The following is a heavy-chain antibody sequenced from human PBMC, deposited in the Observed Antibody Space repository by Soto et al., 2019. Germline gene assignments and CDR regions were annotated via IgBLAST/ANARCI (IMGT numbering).Heavy chain of an antibody. CDR1: GFTFSSYS. CDR3: ASEKPHTYYYDSSGYYDY. CDR2: ISSSSSYI. D-gene: IGHD3-22*01. V-gene: IGHV3-21*01. Sequence: PGGSLRLSCAASGFTFSSYSMNWVRQAPGKGLEWVSSISSSSSYIYYADSVKGRFTISRDNAKNSLYLQMNSLRAEDTAVYYCASEKPHTYYYDSSGYYDYWGQGTLVTVSS. J-gene: IGHJ4*02.